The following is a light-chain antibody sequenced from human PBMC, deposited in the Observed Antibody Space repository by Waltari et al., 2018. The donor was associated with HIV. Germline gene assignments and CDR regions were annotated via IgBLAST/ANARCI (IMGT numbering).Light chain of an antibody. Sequence: AIQMTQSPSSLSASVGDRVTITCRASQDIRYALGWYQQKPGKAPKLLIYAASKLRTGVPSRFSGSGSGTDFTLTIGSLQPEDFATYYCLQDNNYPWTFGQGTNVEIK. CDR1: QDIRYA. CDR2: AAS. J-gene: IGKJ1*01. V-gene: IGKV1-6*01. CDR3: LQDNNYPWT.